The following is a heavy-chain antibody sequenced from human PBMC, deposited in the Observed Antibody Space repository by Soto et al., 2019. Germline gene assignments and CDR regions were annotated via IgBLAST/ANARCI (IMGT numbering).Heavy chain of an antibody. V-gene: IGHV3-72*01. Sequence: EVQLVESGGGLVQPGGSLRLSCAASGFTLSDHYMDWVRQAPGKGLEWVGRTRNKVNSYTTEYAASEKGRFTISSDDSXPYXYLYRNSLNSEDGAVYYWARSGWQGRGGADDDLDFWGQGTMVIVSS. J-gene: IGHJ3*01. CDR2: TRNKVNSYTT. CDR3: ARSGWQGRGGADDDLDF. CDR1: GFTLSDHY. D-gene: IGHD2-15*01.